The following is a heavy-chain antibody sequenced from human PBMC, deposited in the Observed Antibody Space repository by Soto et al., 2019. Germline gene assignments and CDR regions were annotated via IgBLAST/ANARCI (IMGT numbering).Heavy chain of an antibody. CDR1: GGTLNSYA. Sequence: SVEVSRKASGGTLNSYAISWVRQAPGQRLEWMGGIIPIFGTANYAQKFQGRVTITADESTSTAYMELSSLRSEDTAVYYCARDAVRVLVPDAMRAWSVNYCYGMDVWG. CDR3: ARDAVRVLVPDAMRAWSVNYCYGMDV. D-gene: IGHD2-2*01. CDR2: IIPIFGTA. V-gene: IGHV1-69*13. J-gene: IGHJ6*02.